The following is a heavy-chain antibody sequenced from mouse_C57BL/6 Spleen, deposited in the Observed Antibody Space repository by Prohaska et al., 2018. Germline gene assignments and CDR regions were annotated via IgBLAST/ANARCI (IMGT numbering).Heavy chain of an antibody. J-gene: IGHJ4*01. CDR3: ARSTVYAMDY. CDR2: INPNNGGT. Sequence: HGKSLEWIGDINPNNGGTIYNQKFKGKATLTVDKSSSTAYMELRSLTSEDTAVYYCARSTVYAMDYWGQGTSVTVSS. V-gene: IGHV1-18*01.